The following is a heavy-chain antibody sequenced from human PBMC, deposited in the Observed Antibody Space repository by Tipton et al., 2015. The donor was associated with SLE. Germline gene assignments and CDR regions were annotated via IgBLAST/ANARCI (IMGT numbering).Heavy chain of an antibody. V-gene: IGHV4-59*01. CDR1: GGSISSFS. Sequence: GLVKPSETLSLTCTVSGGSISSFSWTWIRQPPGKGLEWMGYIYNSVPGNYNPSLKSRLTISVDTSKNQFSLRLKTVTAADTAVYYCARGRRVEEELDYWGQGILVTVSS. J-gene: IGHJ4*02. CDR2: IYNSVPG. D-gene: IGHD3-3*01. CDR3: ARGRRVEEELDY.